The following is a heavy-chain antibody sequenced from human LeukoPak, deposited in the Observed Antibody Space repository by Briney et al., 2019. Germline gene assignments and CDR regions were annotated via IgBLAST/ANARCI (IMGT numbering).Heavy chain of an antibody. V-gene: IGHV1-8*03. J-gene: IGHJ4*02. CDR2: MNPNSGKT. CDR1: GYTFPRYD. Sequence: ASVKVSCKASGYTFPRYDILWVRQATGQGLEWVGWMNPNSGKTANAQKFQGRVTITKNTSISTAYMEVSSLRSEDTAVYYCASGDCSSTSCYSFWGQGTLVTVSS. CDR3: ASGDCSSTSCYSF. D-gene: IGHD2-2*01.